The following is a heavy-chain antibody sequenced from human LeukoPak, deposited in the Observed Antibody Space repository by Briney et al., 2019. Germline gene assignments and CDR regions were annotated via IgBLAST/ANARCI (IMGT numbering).Heavy chain of an antibody. CDR3: ARDSSHYYGSGRVPYMDV. V-gene: IGHV4-59*01. D-gene: IGHD3-10*01. Sequence: SETLSLTCTVSGGSISSYYWSWIRQPPGKGLEWIGYIYYSGSTNYNPSLKSRVTISVDTSKNQFSLKLSSVTAADTAVYYCARDSSHYYGSGRVPYMDVWGKGTTVTISS. J-gene: IGHJ6*03. CDR1: GGSISSYY. CDR2: IYYSGST.